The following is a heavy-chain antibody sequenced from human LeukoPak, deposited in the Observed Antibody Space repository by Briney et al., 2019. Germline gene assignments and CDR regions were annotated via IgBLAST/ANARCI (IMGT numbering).Heavy chain of an antibody. J-gene: IGHJ4*02. Sequence: GRSLRLSCAASGFTFSSYAMEWVRQAPGKGLGWVAVISYDGSNKYYADSVKGRFTISRDNSKNTLYLQMNSPRAEDTAVYYCARDGGSYRGTQDWGQGTLVTVSS. CDR2: ISYDGSNK. CDR1: GFTFSSYA. CDR3: ARDGGSYRGTQD. D-gene: IGHD1-26*01. V-gene: IGHV3-30-3*01.